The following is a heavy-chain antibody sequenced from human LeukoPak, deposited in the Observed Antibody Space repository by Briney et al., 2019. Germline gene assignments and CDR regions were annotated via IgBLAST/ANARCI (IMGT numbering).Heavy chain of an antibody. V-gene: IGHV1-2*02. D-gene: IGHD3-10*01. CDR1: GNTFTAYY. CDR2: IKANSGGS. CDR3: ARESSGDQHLDY. Sequence: ASVKVSCKASGNTFTAYYLHWVRQAPGQRPEWMGWIKANSGGSDSAQKFQGRVTLTWDTSISTVYMELSSLRSDDTAVYYCARESSGDQHLDYWGQGTLVTVSS. J-gene: IGHJ4*02.